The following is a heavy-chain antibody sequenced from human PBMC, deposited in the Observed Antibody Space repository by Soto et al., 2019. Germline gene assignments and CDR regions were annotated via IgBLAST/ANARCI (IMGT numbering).Heavy chain of an antibody. CDR3: AKSTTHILTGYYYYYYGMDV. J-gene: IGHJ6*02. V-gene: IGHV3-23*01. Sequence: GGSLRLSCAASGFTFSSYAMSWVRQAPGKGLEWVSAISGSGGNTYYADSVKGRFTISRDNSKNTLYLQMNSLRAEDTAVYYCAKSTTHILTGYYYYYYGMDVWGQGTTVTVSS. CDR2: ISGSGGNT. CDR1: GFTFSSYA. D-gene: IGHD3-9*01.